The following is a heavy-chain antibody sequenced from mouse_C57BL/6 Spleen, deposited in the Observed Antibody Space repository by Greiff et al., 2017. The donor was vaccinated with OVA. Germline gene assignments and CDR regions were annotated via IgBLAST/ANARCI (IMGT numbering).Heavy chain of an antibody. Sequence: EVQLQQSGAELVKPGASVKLSCTASGFNIKDYYMHWVKQRTEQGLEWIGRIDPEDGETNYAPKFQGKATITADTSSNTAYLQLSSLTAEDTAVYYCARGGFTSITTEGYYAMDYWGQGTSVTVSS. CDR1: GFNIKDYY. CDR2: IDPEDGET. CDR3: ARGGFTSITTEGYYAMDY. D-gene: IGHD1-2*01. V-gene: IGHV14-2*01. J-gene: IGHJ4*01.